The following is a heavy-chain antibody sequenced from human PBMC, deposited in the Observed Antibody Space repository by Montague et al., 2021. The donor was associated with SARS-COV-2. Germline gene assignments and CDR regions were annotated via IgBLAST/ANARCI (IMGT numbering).Heavy chain of an antibody. Sequence: TLSLTCAVYGGSFSGSYWSWIRQPPGKGLEWIGEINHSGSTNYNPXXXSRVTISVDTSKNQFSLKLSSVTAADTAVYYCTREGYQVLWSDYYYYGMDVWGQGTTVTVSS. CDR3: TREGYQVLWSDYYYYGMDV. J-gene: IGHJ6*02. V-gene: IGHV4-34*01. CDR2: INHSGST. CDR1: GGSFSGSY. D-gene: IGHD2-2*01.